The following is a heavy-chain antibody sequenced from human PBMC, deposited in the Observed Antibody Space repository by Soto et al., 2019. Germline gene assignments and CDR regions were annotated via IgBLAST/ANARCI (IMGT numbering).Heavy chain of an antibody. CDR1: GFSLSTSGVG. V-gene: IGHV2-5*01. J-gene: IGHJ5*02. CDR3: AKTTYYDFWSGYNLNWFDP. CDR2: IYGNDDK. D-gene: IGHD3-3*01. Sequence: QITLKESGPTLVKPTQTLTLTCTFSGFSLSTSGVGVGWIRQPPGKALEWLALIYGNDDKRYSPSLKTRLTLTQDTSKNQVVLTMTNMDPVDTATYYCAKTTYYDFWSGYNLNWFDPWGQGTLVTVSS.